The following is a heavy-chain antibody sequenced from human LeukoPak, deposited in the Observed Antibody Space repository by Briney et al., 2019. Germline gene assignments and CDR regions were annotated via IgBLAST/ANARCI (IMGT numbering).Heavy chain of an antibody. D-gene: IGHD1-7*01. V-gene: IGHV1-2*02. CDR2: ISPNSGAT. CDR1: GYTLSDYY. J-gene: IGHJ4*02. CDR3: ARGVLRELRGFDY. Sequence: ASVKVSCKTSGYTLSDYYMHWVRQAPGQGLEWMGWISPNSGATTYAENFQGRVIMTRDTSISTAYMELTSLRSDDTALYYCARGVLRELRGFDYWGQGTLVTVSS.